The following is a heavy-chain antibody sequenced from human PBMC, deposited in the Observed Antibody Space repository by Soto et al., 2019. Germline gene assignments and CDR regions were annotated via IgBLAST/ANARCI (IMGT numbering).Heavy chain of an antibody. J-gene: IGHJ1*01. Sequence: GGSLRLSCAASGFTFTRYSMNWVRQAPGKGLEWVSSISSTTNYIYYADSMKGRFTVSRDNAKNSVYLQMNSLRGEDTAVYYCAKGGGSWSGYSQHWGQGALVTVSS. CDR2: ISSTTNYI. CDR3: AKGGGSWSGYSQH. V-gene: IGHV3-21*04. D-gene: IGHD3-3*01. CDR1: GFTFTRYS.